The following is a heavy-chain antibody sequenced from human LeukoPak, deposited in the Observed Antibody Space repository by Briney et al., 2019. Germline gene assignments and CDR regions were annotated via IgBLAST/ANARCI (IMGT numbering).Heavy chain of an antibody. V-gene: IGHV3-23*01. Sequence: PGGSLRLSCAASGFTFSSYAMGWVRQAPGKGLEWVSAISGSGGSTYYADSVKGRFTISRDNSKNTLYLQMNSLRAEDTAVYYCAKNGYSSSWYPDYWGQGTLVTVSS. CDR2: ISGSGGST. CDR3: AKNGYSSSWYPDY. D-gene: IGHD6-13*01. J-gene: IGHJ4*02. CDR1: GFTFSSYA.